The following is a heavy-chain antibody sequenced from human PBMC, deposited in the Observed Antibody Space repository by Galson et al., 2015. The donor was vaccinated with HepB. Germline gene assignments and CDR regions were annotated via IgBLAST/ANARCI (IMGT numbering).Heavy chain of an antibody. CDR3: ARTHEDFWSGSLDY. CDR2: IYYSGST. D-gene: IGHD3-3*01. J-gene: IGHJ4*02. Sequence: LTCAVYGGSFSGYYWGWIRQPPGRGLEWIGSIYYSGSTYYNPSLKSRVTISVDTSKNQFSLKLSSVTAADAAVYYCARTHEDFWSGSLDYWGQGTLVTVSS. V-gene: IGHV4-39*01. CDR1: GGSFSGYY.